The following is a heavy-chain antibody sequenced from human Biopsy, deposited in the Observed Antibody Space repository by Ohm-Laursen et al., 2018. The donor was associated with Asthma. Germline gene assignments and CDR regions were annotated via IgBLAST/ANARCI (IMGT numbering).Heavy chain of an antibody. CDR3: ATHYYDRSGFYFQL. D-gene: IGHD3-22*01. J-gene: IGHJ1*01. CDR2: ISSSSSYT. Sequence: GSLRLSCTASGFIISDPYMSWIRLAPGEGLEWVSYISSSSSYTNYADSVKGRFTISRDNALNSLFLHMSSLRAEDTAIYYCATHYYDRSGFYFQLWGQGTLVSVSS. CDR1: GFIISDPY. V-gene: IGHV3-11*06.